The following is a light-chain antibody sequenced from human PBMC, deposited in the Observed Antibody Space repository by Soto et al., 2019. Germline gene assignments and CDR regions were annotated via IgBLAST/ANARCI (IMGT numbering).Light chain of an antibody. CDR1: QSVLYSSNNKNY. CDR3: QQYYSIPFT. J-gene: IGKJ3*01. Sequence: DIVMTQSPDSLAVSLGERATINCKSSQSVLYSSNNKNYLAWYQQKPGQPPKLLIYWASTRESGVPDRFGGSGSGTDFTLTISSLQAEDVAVYYCQQYYSIPFTFGPGTKVDNK. V-gene: IGKV4-1*01. CDR2: WAS.